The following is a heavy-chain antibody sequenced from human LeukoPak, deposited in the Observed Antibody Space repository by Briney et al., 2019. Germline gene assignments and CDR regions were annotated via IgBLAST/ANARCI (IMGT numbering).Heavy chain of an antibody. Sequence: GASVNVSFKASGGTFSSYAISWVRQAPGQGLEWMGGIIPIFGTANYAQKFQGRVTITADESTSTAYMELSSLRSEDTAVYYCAYYYDSSGQFDPWGQGTLVTVSS. CDR3: AYYYDSSGQFDP. J-gene: IGHJ5*02. CDR2: IIPIFGTA. CDR1: GGTFSSYA. V-gene: IGHV1-69*13. D-gene: IGHD3-22*01.